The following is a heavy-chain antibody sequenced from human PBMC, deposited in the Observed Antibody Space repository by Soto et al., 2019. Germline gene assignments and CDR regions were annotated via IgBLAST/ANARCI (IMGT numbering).Heavy chain of an antibody. CDR2: INHSGST. D-gene: IGHD3-3*01. CDR3: ARGRSTTIFGVVRPFDY. Sequence: TLSLTCAVYGGSFSGYYCSWIRQPPGKGLEWIGEINHSGSTNYNPSLKSRVTISVDTSKNQFSLKLSSVTAADTAVYYCARGRSTTIFGVVRPFDYWGQGTLVTVSS. CDR1: GGSFSGYY. V-gene: IGHV4-34*01. J-gene: IGHJ4*02.